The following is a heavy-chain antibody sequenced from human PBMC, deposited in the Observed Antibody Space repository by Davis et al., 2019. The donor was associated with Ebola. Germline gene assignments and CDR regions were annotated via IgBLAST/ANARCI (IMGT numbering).Heavy chain of an antibody. CDR1: GFTFTSYA. D-gene: IGHD2/OR15-2a*01. V-gene: IGHV3-23*01. J-gene: IGHJ4*02. CDR3: ARAGLIIIVDHYFDS. Sequence: GGSLRLSCAASGFTFTSYAMSWVRQAPGKGLEWVSAVSGNAGGTYYADSVKGRFTISRDNSKNTLYLQMNSLRAEDTAVYYCARAGLIIIVDHYFDSWGQGTLLTVSS. CDR2: VSGNAGGT.